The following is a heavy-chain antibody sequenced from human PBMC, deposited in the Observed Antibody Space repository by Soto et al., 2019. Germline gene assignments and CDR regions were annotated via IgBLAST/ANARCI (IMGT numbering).Heavy chain of an antibody. CDR3: ARSSYTGTYSGGFLDY. Sequence: GGSLRLSCAASGFTVSSSYLTWVRQAPGKGLEWVAILYTGTDTVYADSVKGRFTISRDSSKNTLYLQMDSLRAEDTAMYFCARSSYTGTYSGGFLDYWGQGSPVTVYS. CDR1: GFTVSSSY. CDR2: LYTGTDT. J-gene: IGHJ4*02. V-gene: IGHV3-53*01. D-gene: IGHD1-26*01.